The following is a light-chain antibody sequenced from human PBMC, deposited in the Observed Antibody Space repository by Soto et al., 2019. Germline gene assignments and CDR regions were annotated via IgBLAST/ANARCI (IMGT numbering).Light chain of an antibody. CDR2: KAS. CDR3: QQYNSYWT. J-gene: IGKJ1*01. V-gene: IGKV1-5*03. CDR1: QSISNH. Sequence: DIQVTQSPSSLSSSVEDRVIITCRASQSISNHLNWYQQKPGKAPKLLIYKASSLESGVPSRFSGSGSGTEFTLTISSLQPDDFATYYCQQYNSYWTFGQGTKVDI.